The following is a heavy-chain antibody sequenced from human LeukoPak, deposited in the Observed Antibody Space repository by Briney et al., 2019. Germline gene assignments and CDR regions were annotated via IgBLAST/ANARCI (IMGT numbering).Heavy chain of an antibody. Sequence: QPGGSLRLSCAASGFTFSPHYMDWVRQPPGQGLEWVGLVRNKADGYTTIYAASVKGRFTISRDDSKNSVYLQMDSLKTEDTAVYYCGDLGSAGTDHWGQGTLVTVSS. CDR3: GDLGSAGTDH. CDR1: GFTFSPHY. CDR2: VRNKADGYTT. D-gene: IGHD3-10*01. J-gene: IGHJ4*02. V-gene: IGHV3-72*01.